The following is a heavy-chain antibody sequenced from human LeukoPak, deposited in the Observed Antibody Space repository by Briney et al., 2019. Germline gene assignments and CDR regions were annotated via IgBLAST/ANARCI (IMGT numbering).Heavy chain of an antibody. CDR1: GFTFSDYA. CDR3: ARGTYSGTYYAWYYFDY. V-gene: IGHV3-23*01. J-gene: IGHJ4*02. D-gene: IGHD1-26*01. CDR2: ISASGAGT. Sequence: PGGSLRLSCVASGFTFSDYAMNWVRQAPGKGPEWVSGISASGAGTYYADSVKGRFTISRDNFQNTLYLQMNSLRAEDTAVYYCARGTYSGTYYAWYYFDYWGQGTLVTVSS.